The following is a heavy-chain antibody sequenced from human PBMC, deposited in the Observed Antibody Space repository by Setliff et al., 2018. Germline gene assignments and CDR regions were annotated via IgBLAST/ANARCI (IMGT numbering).Heavy chain of an antibody. CDR2: ITNDGRYE. CDR3: ARAKGNDYSMDV. Sequence: HPGGSLRLSCVASGFTFSSYSMNWVRQAPGKGPEWVSVITNDGRYEYYADSVKGRFTISRDNAKNTLYLQMNSLRADDTAVYYCARAKGNDYSMDVWGKGTTVTV. J-gene: IGHJ6*03. CDR1: GFTFSSYS. V-gene: IGHV3-33*08.